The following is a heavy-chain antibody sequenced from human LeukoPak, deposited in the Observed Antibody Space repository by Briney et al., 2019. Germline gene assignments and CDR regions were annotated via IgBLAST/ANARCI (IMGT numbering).Heavy chain of an antibody. V-gene: IGHV1-2*02. J-gene: IGHJ3*02. CDR3: ARDLAGTDAFDI. CDR2: INPNSGDT. CDR1: GYTFTGHY. D-gene: IGHD6-13*01. Sequence: ASVKVSCKASGYTFTGHYMHWVRQAPGLGLEWMGWINPNSGDTYYAQKFQGRVTMTRDTSISTAYMDLSRLRFDDTAVYYCARDLAGTDAFDIWGQGTMVTVSS.